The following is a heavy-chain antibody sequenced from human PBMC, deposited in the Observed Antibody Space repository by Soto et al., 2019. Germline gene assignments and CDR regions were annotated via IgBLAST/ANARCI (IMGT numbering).Heavy chain of an antibody. D-gene: IGHD2-15*01. Sequence: PSETLSLTCTVSGGSISSYYWSWIRQPPGKGLEWIGYIYYSGSTNYNPSLKSRVTISVDTSKNQFSLKLSSVTAADTAVYYCARGVNIVGELDDWGQGTLVTVSS. CDR1: GGSISSYY. V-gene: IGHV4-59*01. J-gene: IGHJ4*02. CDR2: IYYSGST. CDR3: ARGVNIVGELDD.